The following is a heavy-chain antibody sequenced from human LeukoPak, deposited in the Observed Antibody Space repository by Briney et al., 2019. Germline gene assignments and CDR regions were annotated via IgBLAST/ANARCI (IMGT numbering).Heavy chain of an antibody. CDR1: GYTLPELP. CDR3: ATDPIFGIAVAGTATDY. D-gene: IGHD6-19*01. CDR2: FDPEDGET. V-gene: IGHV1-24*01. Sequence: GSVKDSFMVSGYTLPELPMHWVRQAPGKGVEWMGGFDPEDGETIYAQKFQGRVTMTEDTSTDTAYMELSSLRSEDTAVYYCATDPIFGIAVAGTATDYWGQGTLVTVSS. J-gene: IGHJ4*02.